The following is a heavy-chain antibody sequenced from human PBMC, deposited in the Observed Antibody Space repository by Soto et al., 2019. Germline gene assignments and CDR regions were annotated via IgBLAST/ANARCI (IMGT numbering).Heavy chain of an antibody. CDR3: SRDGDFYGLDV. D-gene: IGHD3-3*01. CDR2: IRGSTYGGTT. V-gene: IGHV3-49*04. Sequence: GGSLRLSCTFSGFTSDDYDYALTWVRQAPGKGLQWLGLIRGSTYGGTTEYAASVKGRFTISRDDSKGITYLQMNSLKTEDTAVYYCSRDGDFYGLDVWGQGTTVTVSS. J-gene: IGHJ6*02. CDR1: GFTSDDYDYA.